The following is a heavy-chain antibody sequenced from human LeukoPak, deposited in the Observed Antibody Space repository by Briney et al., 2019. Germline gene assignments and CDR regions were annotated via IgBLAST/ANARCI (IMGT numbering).Heavy chain of an antibody. D-gene: IGHD3-10*01. CDR1: GFTFSSYA. Sequence: GGSLRLSCAASGFTFSSYAMSWVRQAPGKGLEWVSTISGSGGDTYYADSVKGRFTISRDNSKNTLYLEMNSLRAEDTAVYFCAKVSSNYYGSGSYQTLDYWGQGTLVTVSS. J-gene: IGHJ4*02. CDR2: ISGSGGDT. V-gene: IGHV3-23*01. CDR3: AKVSSNYYGSGSYQTLDY.